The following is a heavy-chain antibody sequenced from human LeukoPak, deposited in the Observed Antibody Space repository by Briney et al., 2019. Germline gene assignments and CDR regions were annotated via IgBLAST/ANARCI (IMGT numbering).Heavy chain of an antibody. CDR2: VYSGGST. CDR1: GFTVSSNY. Sequence: PGGSLRPSCAAAGFTVSSNYMTWVRQAPGKGLEWVSVVYSGGSTYHADSVKGRFTISRDNSKNTLYLQMNSLRADDTAVYYCARELWSSGQGRDAFDIWGQGTMVTVSS. D-gene: IGHD3-22*01. V-gene: IGHV3-66*01. CDR3: ARELWSSGQGRDAFDI. J-gene: IGHJ3*02.